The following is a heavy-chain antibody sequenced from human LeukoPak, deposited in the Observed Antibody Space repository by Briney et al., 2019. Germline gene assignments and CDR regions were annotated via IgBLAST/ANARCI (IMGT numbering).Heavy chain of an antibody. Sequence: PGGSLRLSCAASRFASSTYAMSSVRQAPGKGLEWVSALSGSGSSTYYADSVKGRFTISRDNSKNTLYLQMNSMRAEDTAVYYCAGDPYYYDSSGYGYYYGMDVWGQGTTVTVSS. D-gene: IGHD3-22*01. V-gene: IGHV3-23*01. CDR2: LSGSGSST. CDR3: AGDPYYYDSSGYGYYYGMDV. CDR1: RFASSTYA. J-gene: IGHJ6*02.